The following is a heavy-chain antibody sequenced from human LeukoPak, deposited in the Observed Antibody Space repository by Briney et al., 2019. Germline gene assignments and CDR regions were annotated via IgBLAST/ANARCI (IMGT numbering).Heavy chain of an antibody. CDR3: ARDFFDGHGYTFYYYGMDV. D-gene: IGHD3-22*01. Sequence: GASVNVSCKASGYTFTNYDVNWVRQATGQGLEWMGGMNPTSGKAGFAQRFQGRVSMTRNISISTAYMELSSLRSEDTAVYYCARDFFDGHGYTFYYYGMDVWGQGTTVTVSS. CDR2: MNPTSGKA. V-gene: IGHV1-8*01. CDR1: GYTFTNYD. J-gene: IGHJ6*02.